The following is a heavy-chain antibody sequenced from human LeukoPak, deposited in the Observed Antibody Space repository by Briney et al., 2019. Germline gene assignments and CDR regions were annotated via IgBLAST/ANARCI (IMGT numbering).Heavy chain of an antibody. CDR3: ARGSTMIVVVSPDDAFDI. J-gene: IGHJ3*02. D-gene: IGHD3-22*01. Sequence: ASVKVSCKASGYTLTCYGISWVRQAPGQGLEWMGWISAYNGNTNYAQKLQGRVTMTTDTSTSTAYMELRSLRSDDTAVYYCARGSTMIVVVSPDDAFDIWGQGTMVTVSS. CDR1: GYTLTCYG. V-gene: IGHV1-18*01. CDR2: ISAYNGNT.